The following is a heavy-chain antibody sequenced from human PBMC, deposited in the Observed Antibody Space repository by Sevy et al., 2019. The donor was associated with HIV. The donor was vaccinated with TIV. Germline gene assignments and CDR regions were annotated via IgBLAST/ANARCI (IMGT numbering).Heavy chain of an antibody. CDR1: GFTFSSYG. Sequence: GGSLRLSCAASGFTFSSYGMHWVRQAPGKGLEWVAVIWYDGSTKYYVDSVKGRFTISRDNSKNTLYLQMNSLRAEDTAVYYCARGDGSGWYLMSEFDYWGQGTLVTVSS. D-gene: IGHD6-19*01. CDR2: IWYDGSTK. J-gene: IGHJ4*02. V-gene: IGHV3-33*01. CDR3: ARGDGSGWYLMSEFDY.